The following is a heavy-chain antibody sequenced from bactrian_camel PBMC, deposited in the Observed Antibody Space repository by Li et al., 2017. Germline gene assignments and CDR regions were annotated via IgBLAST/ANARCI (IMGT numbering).Heavy chain of an antibody. V-gene: IGHV3S53*01. CDR2: IDRNGYP. CDR1: GYSVSEGY. J-gene: IGHJ4*01. D-gene: IGHD2*01. Sequence: QVQLVESGGGSVQSGGSLTLSCVASGYSVSEGYMAWFRQAPGKEREGVAAIDRNGYPTYTYAVKDRFTISKDNVKNTLYLEMNNLELEDTAMYFCAADSFNLQLARHYKYWGQGTQVTVS. CDR3: AADSFNLQLARHYKY.